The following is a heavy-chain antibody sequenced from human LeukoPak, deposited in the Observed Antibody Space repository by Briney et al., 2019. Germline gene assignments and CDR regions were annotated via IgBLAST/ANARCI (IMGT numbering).Heavy chain of an antibody. CDR1: GFTFSSYS. CDR2: ISGRSSTI. Sequence: PGGPLRLSCAASGFTFSSYSMNWVRQAPGKGLEWVSYISGRSSTIYYADSVKGRFTISRDNAENSLYLQMSSLRAEDTAVYYCARVRLDSGTYTLYYWGQGTLVTVSS. J-gene: IGHJ4*02. CDR3: ARVRLDSGTYTLYY. D-gene: IGHD3-10*01. V-gene: IGHV3-48*01.